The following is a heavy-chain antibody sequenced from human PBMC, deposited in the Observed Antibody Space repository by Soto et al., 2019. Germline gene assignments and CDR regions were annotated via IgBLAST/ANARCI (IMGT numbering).Heavy chain of an antibody. CDR2: SIPSFRTA. Sequence: QVQLVQSGDEVKKPGSSVKVSCKTSGFTFPNYAISWVRQAPGQGLEWMGGSIPSFRTARYAPKFQGRVTITADASTSTAYMELSSLASADTAVYYCAREAMYYFDYWGQGTLVAVSS. V-gene: IGHV1-69*01. CDR1: GFTFPNYA. J-gene: IGHJ4*02. CDR3: AREAMYYFDY.